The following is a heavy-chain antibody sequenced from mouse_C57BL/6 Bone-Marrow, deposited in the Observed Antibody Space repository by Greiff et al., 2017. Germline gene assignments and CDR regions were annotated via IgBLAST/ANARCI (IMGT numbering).Heavy chain of an antibody. CDR3: ARHEEDYYGRGYFDY. V-gene: IGHV1-62-2*01. D-gene: IGHD1-1*01. J-gene: IGHJ2*01. Sequence: VQVVESGAELVKPGASVKLSCKASGYTFTEYTIHWVKQRSGQGLEWIGWFYPGSGSIKYNEKFKDKATLTADKSSSTVYMELSGLTSEDSAVYFCARHEEDYYGRGYFDYWGQGTTLTVSS. CDR2: FYPGSGSI. CDR1: GYTFTEYT.